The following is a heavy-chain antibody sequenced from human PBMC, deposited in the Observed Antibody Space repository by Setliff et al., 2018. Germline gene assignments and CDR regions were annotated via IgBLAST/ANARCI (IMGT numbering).Heavy chain of an antibody. CDR3: ARGRNVAARLLDS. J-gene: IGHJ4*02. CDR1: GGTFSDYY. CDR2: INHRGST. V-gene: IGHV4-34*01. Sequence: LSLTCAAYGGTFSDYYWTWIRQTPGKGLEWVGEINHRGSTNYNPSLKSRVTISVDTSRDQFSLKLISMTAADTAVYYCARGRNVAARLLDSWGQGTLVTVSS. D-gene: IGHD6-6*01.